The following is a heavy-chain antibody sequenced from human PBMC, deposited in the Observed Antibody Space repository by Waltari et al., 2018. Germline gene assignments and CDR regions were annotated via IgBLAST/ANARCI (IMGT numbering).Heavy chain of an antibody. CDR3: AALDTTRTSFYYYFYMDV. Sequence: QVQMVQSGAAVKKPEASVKGAARVSGDTPTDSSMHWVRQAPGKGLEWMGGVDPDDGETVSAPKFRGRLTLTQDTSTETAYMELRNLRSEDTAIYYCAALDTTRTSFYYYFYMDVWGTGTKVTVSS. J-gene: IGHJ6*03. CDR2: VDPDDGET. D-gene: IGHD1-1*01. V-gene: IGHV1-24*01. CDR1: GDTPTDSS.